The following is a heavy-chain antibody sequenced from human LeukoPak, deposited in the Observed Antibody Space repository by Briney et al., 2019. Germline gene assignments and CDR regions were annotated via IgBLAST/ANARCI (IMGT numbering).Heavy chain of an antibody. Sequence: SETLSLTCTVSGGSTSSYYWSWIRQPPGKGLEWIGYIYYSGSTNYNPSLKSRVTISVDTSKNQFSLKLSSVTAADTAVYYCARVWEYCSSTSCYAAGDAFDIWGQGTMVTVSS. J-gene: IGHJ3*02. V-gene: IGHV4-59*01. CDR3: ARVWEYCSSTSCYAAGDAFDI. CDR1: GGSTSSYY. D-gene: IGHD2-2*01. CDR2: IYYSGST.